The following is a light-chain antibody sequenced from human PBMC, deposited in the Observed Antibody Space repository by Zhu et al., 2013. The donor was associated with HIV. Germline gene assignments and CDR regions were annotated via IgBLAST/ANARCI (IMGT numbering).Light chain of an antibody. CDR1: QSVTNRY. J-gene: IGKJ3*01. V-gene: IGKV3-20*01. CDR3: QHVNNNAA. Sequence: EFVLTQSPDTLSLSPGERATLSCRASQSVTNRYLAWYQQKPGQAPRLLISGTSNRATGIPDRFSGSGSGTDFTLTIGSLHPEDFATYYCQHVNNNAAFGPGTKVDV. CDR2: GTS.